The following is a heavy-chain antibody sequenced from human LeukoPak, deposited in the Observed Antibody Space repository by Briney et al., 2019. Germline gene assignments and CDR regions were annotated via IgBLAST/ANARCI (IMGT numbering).Heavy chain of an antibody. CDR3: ARDISRASRGMHV. Sequence: SGGSLRLSCAASGFTFSSYTMNWVRQAPGKGLGWVSDISSSSSTIYYADSVKGRFTISRDNAKNSLYLQMNSLRVEDTAVYYCARDISRASRGMHVWGKGTTVTVSS. V-gene: IGHV3-48*01. CDR1: GFTFSSYT. CDR2: ISSSSSTI. D-gene: IGHD6-6*01. J-gene: IGHJ6*03.